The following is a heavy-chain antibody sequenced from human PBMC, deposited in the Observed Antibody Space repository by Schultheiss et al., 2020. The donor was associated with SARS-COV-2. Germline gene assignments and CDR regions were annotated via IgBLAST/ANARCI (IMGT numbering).Heavy chain of an antibody. CDR3: AKNHRYCSSTSCYEGEYYFDY. CDR1: GFTFSSYW. Sequence: GGSLRLSCAASGFTFSSYWMHWVRQAPGKGLVWVSRINSDGSSTYYADSVKGRFTISRDNSKNTLYLQMNSLRAEDTAVYYCAKNHRYCSSTSCYEGEYYFDYWGQGTLVTVSS. J-gene: IGHJ4*02. D-gene: IGHD2-2*01. V-gene: IGHV3-74*01. CDR2: INSDGSST.